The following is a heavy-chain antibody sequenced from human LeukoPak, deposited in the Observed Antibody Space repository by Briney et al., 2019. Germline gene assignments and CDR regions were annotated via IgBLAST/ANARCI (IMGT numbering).Heavy chain of an antibody. CDR1: GYTFTSYY. D-gene: IGHD1-26*01. CDR3: AREGGSVGADEMYYFDY. CDR2: INPNSGGT. J-gene: IGHJ4*02. Sequence: ASVKVSCKASGYTFTSYYMHWVRQAPGQGLEWMGWINPNSGGTNYAQKFQGWVTMTRDTSISTAYMELSRLRSDDTAVYYCAREGGSVGADEMYYFDYWGQGTLVTVSS. V-gene: IGHV1-2*04.